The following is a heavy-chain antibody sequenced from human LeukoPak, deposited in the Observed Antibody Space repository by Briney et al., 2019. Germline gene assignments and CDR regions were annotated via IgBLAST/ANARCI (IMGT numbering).Heavy chain of an antibody. D-gene: IGHD1-26*01. CDR1: GFTFSSYA. Sequence: GGSLRLSCAASGFTFSSYAMSWVRQAPGKELEWVSAISGSGGSTYYADSVKGRFTISRDNSKNTLYLQMNSLRAEDTAVYYCAKGVDSGSYYFDYWGQGTLVTVSS. CDR3: AKGVDSGSYYFDY. CDR2: ISGSGGST. J-gene: IGHJ4*02. V-gene: IGHV3-23*01.